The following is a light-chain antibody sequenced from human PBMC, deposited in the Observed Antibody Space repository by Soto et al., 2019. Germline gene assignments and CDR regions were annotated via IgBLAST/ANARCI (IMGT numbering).Light chain of an antibody. CDR1: SSDVGSYNL. J-gene: IGLJ1*01. Sequence: QSVLTQPASVSGSPGQSITISCTGTSSDVGSYNLVSWYQQHPGKAPKLMIYEVSKRPSGVSNRFSGSKSGNTASLTISGLQAEDEADYYCCSSAGSSFYVSGTGTKVTVL. CDR3: CSSAGSSFYV. CDR2: EVS. V-gene: IGLV2-23*02.